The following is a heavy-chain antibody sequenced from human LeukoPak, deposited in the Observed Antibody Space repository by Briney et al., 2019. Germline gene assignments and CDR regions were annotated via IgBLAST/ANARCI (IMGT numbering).Heavy chain of an antibody. D-gene: IGHD6-19*01. V-gene: IGHV1-2*02. CDR3: ARAMYSSGWYPFDY. CDR2: INPNTGGT. J-gene: IGHJ4*02. CDR1: GYTFTGYY. Sequence: ASVKVSCKASGYTFTGYYMHWVRQAPGRGLEWMGWINPNTGGTNYAQKFQGRVTMTRDTSISTAYMELSSLRSDDTAVYYCARAMYSSGWYPFDYWGQGTLVTVSS.